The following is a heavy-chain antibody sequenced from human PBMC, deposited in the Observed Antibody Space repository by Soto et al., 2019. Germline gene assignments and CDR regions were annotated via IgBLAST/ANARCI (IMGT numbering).Heavy chain of an antibody. V-gene: IGHV1-18*01. CDR3: AREEYYYDSSDYPTSRFYNGMEV. Sequence: QAQLVQSGAEVKKPGASVKVSCKASGYTFTSFGIGWVRQAPGQGLEWMGWISAYSGNTNYAQKAQDRVTMTSDATTTTVYMELRSLRSDDTAVYYCAREEYYYDSSDYPTSRFYNGMEVWGQGTPVTVSS. J-gene: IGHJ6*02. CDR1: GYTFTSFG. D-gene: IGHD3-22*01. CDR2: ISAYSGNT.